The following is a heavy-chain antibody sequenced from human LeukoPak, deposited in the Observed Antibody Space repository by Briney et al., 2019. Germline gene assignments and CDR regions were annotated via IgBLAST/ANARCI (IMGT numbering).Heavy chain of an antibody. Sequence: GGSLRLSCAASGFTFSSYAMHWVRQAPGKGLEWVAVISYDGSNKYYADSVKGRFTISRDNSRNTLYLQMNSLRAEDTAVYYCATGGSYFYWGQGTLVTVSS. CDR1: GFTFSSYA. D-gene: IGHD1-26*01. CDR2: ISYDGSNK. CDR3: ATGGSYFY. J-gene: IGHJ4*02. V-gene: IGHV3-30-3*01.